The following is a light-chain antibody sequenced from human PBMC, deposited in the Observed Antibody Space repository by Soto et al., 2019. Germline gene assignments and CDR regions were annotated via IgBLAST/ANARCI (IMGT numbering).Light chain of an antibody. Sequence: DIQMTQSPSTLSAFVGDRVTITCRASQSINKWLAWYQQKPGKAPKLLIFAASSLQSGVPSRFSGSGSGTDFTLTISSLQSEDFAVYFCQQYDNWPLTFGGGTKVDIK. J-gene: IGKJ4*01. V-gene: IGKV1-5*01. CDR3: QQYDNWPLT. CDR1: QSINKW. CDR2: AAS.